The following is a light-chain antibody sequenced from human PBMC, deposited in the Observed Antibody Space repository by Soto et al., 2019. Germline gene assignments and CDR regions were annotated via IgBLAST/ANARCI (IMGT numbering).Light chain of an antibody. J-gene: IGKJ2*01. V-gene: IGKV3-20*01. CDR2: GAS. CDR3: QQFGSSIPHT. CDR1: QVIGSRY. Sequence: EIVMTQSPGTLSLSPGERATISCRASQVIGSRYLAWYHQKSGQAPRLLIYGASSRATGIPDRFSGSGSGTDFTLTISRLEPEDFGVYYFQQFGSSIPHTFGQGTKLAIK.